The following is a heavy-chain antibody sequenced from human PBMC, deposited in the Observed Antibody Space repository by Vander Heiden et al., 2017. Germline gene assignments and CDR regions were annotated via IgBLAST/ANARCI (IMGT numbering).Heavy chain of an antibody. CDR3: AKDQGVVGLTPLDY. V-gene: IGHV3-30*18. D-gene: IGHD1-26*01. Sequence: QVQLVESGGGVVQPGKSLRLSCAASVFSFTSYDIHWVRQAPGRGLEWVAVVSYDATEKYYAESVKARFTISKDNSKNTVYLQMNSLRPDDTAIYFCAKDQGVVGLTPLDYWGQGTLVTVSS. J-gene: IGHJ4*02. CDR1: VFSFTSYD. CDR2: VSYDATEK.